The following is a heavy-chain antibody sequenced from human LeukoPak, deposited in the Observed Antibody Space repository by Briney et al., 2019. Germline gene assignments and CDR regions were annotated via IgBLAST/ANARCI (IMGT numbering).Heavy chain of an antibody. CDR2: IYSGGST. CDR1: GFTVSSNY. CDR3: AMFSSGWFAFDI. D-gene: IGHD6-19*01. Sequence: GGSLRLSCAASGFTVSSNYMSWVRQAPGKGLEWVSVIYSGGSTYYADSVKGRFTISRDNSKNTLYLQMNSLRAEDTAVYYCAMFSSGWFAFDIWGQGTMVTVSS. J-gene: IGHJ3*02. V-gene: IGHV3-53*01.